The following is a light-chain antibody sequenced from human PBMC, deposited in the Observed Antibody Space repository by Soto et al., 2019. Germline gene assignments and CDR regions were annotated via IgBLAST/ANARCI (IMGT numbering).Light chain of an antibody. CDR1: QSVSSN. Sequence: EIVMTQSPATLSVSPGERATLSCRASQSVSSNLAWYQQKPGQAPRLLIYGAATRATGIPARFSGSGSGTVCSLTISGLQSEVFAVYCGQHSNNWSRTFGQGTQVEIK. V-gene: IGKV3-15*01. CDR3: QHSNNWSRT. J-gene: IGKJ1*01. CDR2: GAA.